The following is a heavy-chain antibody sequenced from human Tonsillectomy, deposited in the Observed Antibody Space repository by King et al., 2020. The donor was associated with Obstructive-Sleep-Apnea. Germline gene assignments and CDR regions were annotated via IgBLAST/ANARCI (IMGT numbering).Heavy chain of an antibody. J-gene: IGHJ4*02. Sequence: VQLVESGGGVVQPGRSLRLSCAASGFSFSRNDMHWVRQAPGKGLEWVAVISYDRINKYYADSVKGRFTISRDNSKNTLYLQMNSLRAEDTAVYYCAREPFCSSTSCLDFDYWDQGSLVTVSS. CDR1: GFSFSRND. CDR2: ISYDRINK. D-gene: IGHD2-2*01. V-gene: IGHV3-30*04. CDR3: AREPFCSSTSCLDFDY.